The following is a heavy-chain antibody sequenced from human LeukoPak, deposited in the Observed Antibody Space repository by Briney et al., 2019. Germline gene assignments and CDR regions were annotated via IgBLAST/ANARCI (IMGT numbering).Heavy chain of an antibody. V-gene: IGHV4-4*07. J-gene: IGHJ6*04. Sequence: PSETLSLTCTVSGGSISSYYWSWIRQPAGKGLEWIGRIYTSGSTNYNPSLKSRVTMSVDTSVNQFSLRLSSVTAADTAVYYCARFTYTTRPSDVWGKGTTVTVSS. CDR1: GGSISSYY. CDR2: IYTSGST. D-gene: IGHD3-16*01. CDR3: ARFTYTTRPSDV.